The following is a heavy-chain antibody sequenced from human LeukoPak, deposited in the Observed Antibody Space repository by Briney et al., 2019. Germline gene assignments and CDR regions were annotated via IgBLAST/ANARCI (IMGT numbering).Heavy chain of an antibody. D-gene: IGHD5-24*01. J-gene: IGHJ4*02. CDR3: ARGRDGYNNY. Sequence: SETLSLTCAVYGGSFSGYYWSWIRQPPGKGLEWIGEINHGGSTNCNPSLKSRVTISIDTSKNQFSLKLNSVTAADTAVYYCARGRDGYNNYWGQGTLVTVPS. CDR2: INHGGST. CDR1: GGSFSGYY. V-gene: IGHV4-34*01.